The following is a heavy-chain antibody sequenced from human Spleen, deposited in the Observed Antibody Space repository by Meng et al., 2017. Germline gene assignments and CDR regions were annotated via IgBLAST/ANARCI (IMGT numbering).Heavy chain of an antibody. CDR1: GFTFSSFA. Sequence: GESLKISCAASGFTFSSFAMDWVRQAPGKGLDWVATVSYDGGNKYYADSVKGRFTISRDNSKNTLYLQMNSLRAEDTAVYYCANLLSDYYDSSGYYYRPDAFDIWGQGTMVTVSS. CDR2: VSYDGGNK. CDR3: ANLLSDYYDSSGYYYRPDAFDI. D-gene: IGHD3-22*01. V-gene: IGHV3-30*07. J-gene: IGHJ3*02.